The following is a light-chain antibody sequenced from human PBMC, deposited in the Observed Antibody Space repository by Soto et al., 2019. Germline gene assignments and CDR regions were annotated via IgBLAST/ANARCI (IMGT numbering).Light chain of an antibody. Sequence: QSALTQPASVSGSPGQSITISCTGTSSDVGGYKYVSWYQHHPGKAPKLMIYEVSNRPSGVSNRFSGSKSGNTASLTISGRQAEDEADYYCLSYTSTNTRVFGGGTKVTVL. CDR2: EVS. CDR1: SSDVGGYKY. J-gene: IGLJ2*01. V-gene: IGLV2-14*01. CDR3: LSYTSTNTRV.